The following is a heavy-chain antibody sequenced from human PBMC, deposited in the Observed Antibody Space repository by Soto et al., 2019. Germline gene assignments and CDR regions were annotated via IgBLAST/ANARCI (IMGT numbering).Heavy chain of an antibody. J-gene: IGHJ5*02. CDR1: GDSVSSNSAV. Sequence: PSQTLSLTCAISGDSVSSNSAVWNWIRQSPSGGLEWLGRTYYRSKWYNDYAVSVKSRITINPDTYKNQFSLQLNSVTPEDTAVYYCAGGSEERDCSGGSCFLRWLDPWGQGTLVTVSS. CDR3: AGGSEERDCSGGSCFLRWLDP. CDR2: TYYRSKWYN. D-gene: IGHD2-15*01. V-gene: IGHV6-1*01.